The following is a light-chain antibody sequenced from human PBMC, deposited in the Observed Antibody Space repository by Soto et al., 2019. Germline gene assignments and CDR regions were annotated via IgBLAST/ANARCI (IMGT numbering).Light chain of an antibody. CDR1: RSDVGNYNL. J-gene: IGLJ3*02. CDR2: EVN. V-gene: IGLV2-23*02. CDR3: CSYAGSDTGA. Sequence: HSALTQPASVSGSPGQSITISCTGTRSDVGNYNLVSWYQQHPGKAPKLMIYEVNKRPSGFSNRFSGSKSGNTASLTISGLQAEDEADYYCCSYAGSDTGAFGGGTKVTVL.